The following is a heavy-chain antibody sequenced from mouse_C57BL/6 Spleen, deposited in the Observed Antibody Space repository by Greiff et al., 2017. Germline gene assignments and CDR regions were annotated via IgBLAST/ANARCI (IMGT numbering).Heavy chain of an antibody. D-gene: IGHD2-3*01. CDR3: ARGALLHYAMDY. Sequence: EVQVVESGPGMVKPSQSLSLTCTVTGYSITSGYDWHWIRHFPGNKLEWMGYISYSGSTNYNPSLKSRISITHDTSKNHFFLKLNSVTTEDTATYYCARGALLHYAMDYWGQGTSVTVSS. CDR2: ISYSGST. J-gene: IGHJ4*01. CDR1: GYSITSGYD. V-gene: IGHV3-1*01.